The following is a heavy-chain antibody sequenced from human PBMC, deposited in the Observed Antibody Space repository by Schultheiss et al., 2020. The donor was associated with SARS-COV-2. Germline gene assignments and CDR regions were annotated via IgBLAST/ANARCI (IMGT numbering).Heavy chain of an antibody. CDR2: IGNAGDT. J-gene: IGHJ4*02. CDR3: ARVGEGHYSRGWFDY. V-gene: IGHV3-13*04. D-gene: IGHD6-19*01. CDR1: GFTFSSYD. Sequence: GESLKISCAASGFTFSSYDMHWVRQATGKGLEWVSAIGNAGDTYYQGSVKGRFTISRENAKNSLYLQMNSLRAEDTAVYYCARVGEGHYSRGWFDYWGQGTLVTVSS.